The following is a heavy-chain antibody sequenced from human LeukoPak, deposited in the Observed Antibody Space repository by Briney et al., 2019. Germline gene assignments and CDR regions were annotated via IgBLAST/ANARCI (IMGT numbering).Heavy chain of an antibody. CDR1: GGSIGNGYW. D-gene: IGHD1-26*01. V-gene: IGHV4-4*02. CDR2: IYHTGNT. CDR3: VRSGSYCLDY. Sequence: SETLSLTCDVSGGSIGNGYWWSWVRQPPGKGLEWIAEIYHTGNTNYNPSLKSRVTVSVDKSKNQFSLKLSSVTAADTAVYYCVRSGSYCLDYWGQGTLVTVSA. J-gene: IGHJ4*02.